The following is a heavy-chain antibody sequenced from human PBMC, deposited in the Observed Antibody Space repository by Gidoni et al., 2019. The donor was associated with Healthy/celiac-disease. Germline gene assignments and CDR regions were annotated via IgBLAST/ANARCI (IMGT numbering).Heavy chain of an antibody. V-gene: IGHV3-23*01. J-gene: IGHJ4*02. D-gene: IGHD3-3*01. Sequence: EVQLLESGGGSVQPGGSLSLSCAAFVFPFSSYAMSRARQAPGKELEWVSASSGSGGSTYYADSVKVRFTISRDNSKNTLYLQMNSLRAEDTAVYYCTKALGDFWSGSQYWGQGTLVTVSS. CDR3: TKALGDFWSGSQY. CDR1: VFPFSSYA. CDR2: SSGSGGST.